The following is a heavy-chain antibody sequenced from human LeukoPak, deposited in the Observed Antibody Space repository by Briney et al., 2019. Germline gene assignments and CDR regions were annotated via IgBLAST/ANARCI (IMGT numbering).Heavy chain of an antibody. CDR2: INGDGSET. CDR3: VRDIREYDF. J-gene: IGHJ4*02. V-gene: IGHV3-74*01. Sequence: GGSLRLSCAGSGFTFSNSWMGWVRQAPGKGLVWVSRINGDGSETYYADSVKGRFTSSRDNAKNTVFLQMNNLRAEDTAVYYCVRDIREYDFWGQGTLVTVSS. CDR1: GFTFSNSW. D-gene: IGHD3-10*01.